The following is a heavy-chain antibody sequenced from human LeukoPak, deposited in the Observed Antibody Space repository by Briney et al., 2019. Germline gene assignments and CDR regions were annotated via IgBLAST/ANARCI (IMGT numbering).Heavy chain of an antibody. CDR1: GFTFSSYG. Sequence: GGSLRLSCAASGFTFSSYGMHWVRQAPGKGLEWVAVISYDGSNKYYADSVKGRFTISRDNSKNTLYLQMNSLRAEDTAVYYCAKKYGGNSNYFDYWGQGALVTVSS. V-gene: IGHV3-30*18. J-gene: IGHJ4*02. CDR2: ISYDGSNK. CDR3: AKKYGGNSNYFDY. D-gene: IGHD4-23*01.